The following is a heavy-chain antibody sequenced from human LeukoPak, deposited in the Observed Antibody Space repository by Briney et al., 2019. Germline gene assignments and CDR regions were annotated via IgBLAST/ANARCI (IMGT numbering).Heavy chain of an antibody. Sequence: SETLSLTCTVSGGSISSGSYYWSWIRQPAGKGLEWIGRIYTSGSTNYNPSLKSRVTISVDTSKNQFSLKLSSVTAADTAMYYCARAPDDFWSGYFDYWGQGTLVTVSS. V-gene: IGHV4-61*02. CDR3: ARAPDDFWSGYFDY. D-gene: IGHD3-3*01. CDR1: GGSISSGSYY. J-gene: IGHJ4*02. CDR2: IYTSGST.